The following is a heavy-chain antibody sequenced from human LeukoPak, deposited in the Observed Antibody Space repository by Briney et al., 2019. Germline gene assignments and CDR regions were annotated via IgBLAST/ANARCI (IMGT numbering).Heavy chain of an antibody. CDR1: GYTFTSYG. CDR3: ATTYYYGSGGYYWWFEP. CDR2: ISAYNGNT. J-gene: IGHJ5*02. D-gene: IGHD3-10*01. Sequence: ASVKVSCKASGYTFTSYGISWVRQAPGQGLEWMGWISAYNGNTNYAQKLQGRVTMTTDTSTSTAYMELRSLRSDDTAVYYCATTYYYGSGGYYWWFEPWGQGTLVTVSS. V-gene: IGHV1-18*01.